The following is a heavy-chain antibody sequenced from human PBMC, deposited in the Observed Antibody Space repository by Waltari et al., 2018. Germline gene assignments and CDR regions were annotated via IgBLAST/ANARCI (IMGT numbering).Heavy chain of an antibody. Sequence: EVQLVESGGGLVQPGGSLSLSCEASGFTLSRFWMNWVRQTPGKGLEWVAGIKQDGSEKYYADSVKGRFTISRDNAKNSLYLQMNSLRAEDTAVYYCATSGWYCFDYWGQGTLVTVSS. CDR2: IKQDGSEK. D-gene: IGHD6-19*01. J-gene: IGHJ4*02. CDR1: GFTLSRFW. CDR3: ATSGWYCFDY. V-gene: IGHV3-7*01.